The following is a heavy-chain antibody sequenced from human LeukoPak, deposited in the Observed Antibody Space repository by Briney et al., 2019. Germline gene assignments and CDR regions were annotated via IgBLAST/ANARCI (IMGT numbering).Heavy chain of an antibody. J-gene: IGHJ3*02. CDR2: ISSSGSTI. Sequence: GGSLRLSCAASGFTFSSYEMNWVRQAPGKGLEWVSYISSSGSTIYYADSVKGRFTISRDNAKNSLYLQMNSLRAEDTAVYYCARDPTRGAFDIWGQGTMVTVSS. CDR3: ARDPTRGAFDI. V-gene: IGHV3-48*03. D-gene: IGHD3-10*01. CDR1: GFTFSSYE.